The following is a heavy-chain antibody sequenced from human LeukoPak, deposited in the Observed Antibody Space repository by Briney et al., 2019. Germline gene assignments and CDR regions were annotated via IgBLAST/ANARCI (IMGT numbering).Heavy chain of an antibody. D-gene: IGHD2-21*02. V-gene: IGHV4-59*01. J-gene: IGHJ5*02. Sequence: SETLSLTCTVSGGSISSYYWSWIRQPPGKGLEWIGYIYYSGSTNYNPSLKSRVTISVDTSKNQFSLKLSSVTAADTAVYYCAREKVYIVVVTAIRDWFDPCGQGTLVTVSS. CDR3: AREKVYIVVVTAIRDWFDP. CDR2: IYYSGST. CDR1: GGSISSYY.